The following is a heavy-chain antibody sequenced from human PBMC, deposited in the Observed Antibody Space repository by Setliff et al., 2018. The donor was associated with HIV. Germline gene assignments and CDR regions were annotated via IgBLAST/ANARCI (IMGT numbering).Heavy chain of an antibody. CDR2: INPSGGST. CDR1: GYTFTQYY. Sequence: ASVKVSCKASGYTFTQYYIHWVRQAPGQGLEWMGIINPSGGSTGNAQKFQGRVTVTSDTSTSTLHMELSSLRSDDTAVYYCARDLGSITLFGVVIQGAFDIWGQGTMVTVSS. J-gene: IGHJ3*02. D-gene: IGHD3-3*01. V-gene: IGHV1-46*01. CDR3: ARDLGSITLFGVVIQGAFDI.